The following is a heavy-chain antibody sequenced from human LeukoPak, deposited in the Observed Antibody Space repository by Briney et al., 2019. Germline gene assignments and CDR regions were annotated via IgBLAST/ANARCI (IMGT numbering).Heavy chain of an antibody. J-gene: IGHJ2*01. V-gene: IGHV4-34*01. CDR1: GGSFRGYH. CDR2: IEHLGST. D-gene: IGHD2-15*01. CDR3: ARTRTGYCSGSTCYPGYLDL. Sequence: SETLSLTCGFSGGSFRGYHWSWSRQSPGRGLEWIAKIEHLGSTNYNPSLKSRVTISVDTSKSQFSLNLTCVTAADTSVYYCARTRTGYCSGSTCYPGYLDLWGRGTLVTVSS.